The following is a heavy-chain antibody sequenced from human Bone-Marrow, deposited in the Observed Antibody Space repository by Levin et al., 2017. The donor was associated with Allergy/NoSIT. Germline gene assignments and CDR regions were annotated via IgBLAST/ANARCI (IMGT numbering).Heavy chain of an antibody. D-gene: IGHD3-10*01. CDR1: GFSISDYY. V-gene: IGHV3-11*01. J-gene: IGHJ4*02. Sequence: GGSLRLSCVVSGFSISDYYMSWIRQAPGKGLEWVSYITSRGTSMNYAESVKGRFTISRDDTKNSLYLHMNSLRADDTAVYYCARDQSGSYFVHDYWGQGTLVTVSS. CDR3: ARDQSGSYFVHDY. CDR2: ITSRGTSM.